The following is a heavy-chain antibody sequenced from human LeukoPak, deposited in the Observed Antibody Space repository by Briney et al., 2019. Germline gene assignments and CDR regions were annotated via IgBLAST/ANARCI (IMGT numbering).Heavy chain of an antibody. Sequence: SSETLSLTCTVSGVSVISSYWSWVRQPLGKGLEYIGFIHHSGDTKYNPSLKSRVTMSVDTSKSQFSLRLSSVTAADSAVYYCARHNGVSYLDYWAQGTLVTVSS. V-gene: IGHV4-59*02. CDR1: GVSVISSY. J-gene: IGHJ4*02. CDR2: IHHSGDT. CDR3: ARHNGVSYLDY. D-gene: IGHD2-8*01.